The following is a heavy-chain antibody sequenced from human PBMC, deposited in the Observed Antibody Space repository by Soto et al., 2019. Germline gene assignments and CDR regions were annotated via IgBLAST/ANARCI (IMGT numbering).Heavy chain of an antibody. CDR2: ISYDGSNK. J-gene: IGHJ4*02. CDR3: AKGRELWLHYIDY. D-gene: IGHD5-18*01. CDR1: GFTFSSYG. V-gene: IGHV3-30*18. Sequence: GGPLRLSCAASGFTFSSYGMHWVRQAPGKGLEWVAVISYDGSNKYYADSVKGRFTISRDNSKNTLYLQMNSLRAEDTAVYYCAKGRELWLHYIDYWGQGTLVTVSS.